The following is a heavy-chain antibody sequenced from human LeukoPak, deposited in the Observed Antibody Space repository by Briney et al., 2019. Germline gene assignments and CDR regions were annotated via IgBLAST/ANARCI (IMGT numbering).Heavy chain of an antibody. CDR2: MNPNSGNT. D-gene: IGHD4-17*01. V-gene: IGHV1-8*01. CDR1: GYTFTSYD. Sequence: ASVKVSCKASGYTFTSYDINWVRQATGQGLEWMGWMNPNSGNTGYAQKFQGRVTMTRNTSISTAYMELSSLRSEDTAVYYCARSSPTYGDYNYYYYYGMDVWGQGTTVTVSS. J-gene: IGHJ6*02. CDR3: ARSSPTYGDYNYYYYYGMDV.